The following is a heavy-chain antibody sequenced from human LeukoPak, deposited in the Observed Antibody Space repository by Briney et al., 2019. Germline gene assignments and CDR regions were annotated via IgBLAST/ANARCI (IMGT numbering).Heavy chain of an antibody. CDR1: GFTFSSYA. CDR2: ISGSGASK. Sequence: GGSLRLSCAASGFTFSSYAMGWVRQAPGKGLEWVSVISGSGASKFYSDSVKGRFTISRDNSKNTLYLQMNSLRAEDTAVYYCARSPMVRGVEYWGQGTLVTVSS. D-gene: IGHD3-10*01. CDR3: ARSPMVRGVEY. J-gene: IGHJ4*02. V-gene: IGHV3-23*01.